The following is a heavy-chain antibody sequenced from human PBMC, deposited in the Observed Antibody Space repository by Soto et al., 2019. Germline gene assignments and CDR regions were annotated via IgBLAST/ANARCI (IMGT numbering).Heavy chain of an antibody. V-gene: IGHV3-21*01. J-gene: IGHJ6*02. CDR3: VRLMGV. Sequence: GGSLRLSCAASGFTFSAYSMNWVRQAPGKGLEWVSSISGSSTYIYYADSVKGRFTISRDNAKKSMYLQMNSLRAEDTAVYYCVRLMGVWGQGTTVTVSS. CDR2: ISGSSTYI. CDR1: GFTFSAYS.